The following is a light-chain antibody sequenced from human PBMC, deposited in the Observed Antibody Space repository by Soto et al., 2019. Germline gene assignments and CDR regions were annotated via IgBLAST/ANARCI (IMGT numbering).Light chain of an antibody. J-gene: IGLJ2*01. CDR3: SSYTSSSTRV. CDR1: SSDVGGYNY. CDR2: DVS. V-gene: IGLV2-14*01. Sequence: QSALTQPASVSGSPGQSITISCTGTSSDVGGYNYVSLYQQHPGKAPKLMIYDVSNRPSGVSNRFSGSKSGNTASLTISGLQAEDEADYYRSSYTSSSTRVFGGGTQLTVL.